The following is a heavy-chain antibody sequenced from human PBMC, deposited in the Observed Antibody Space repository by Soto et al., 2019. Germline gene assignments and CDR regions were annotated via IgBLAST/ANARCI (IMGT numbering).Heavy chain of an antibody. CDR1: GGSISSSSYY. CDR3: ASQYYDFWSGYYGYNWFDP. Sequence: SETLSLTCTVSGGSISSSSYYWGWIRQPPGKGLEWIGSIYYSGSTYYNPSLRSRVTISVDTSKNQFSLKLSSVTTADTAVYYCASQYYDFWSGYYGYNWFDPWGQGTLVTVSS. D-gene: IGHD3-3*01. V-gene: IGHV4-39*07. CDR2: IYYSGST. J-gene: IGHJ5*02.